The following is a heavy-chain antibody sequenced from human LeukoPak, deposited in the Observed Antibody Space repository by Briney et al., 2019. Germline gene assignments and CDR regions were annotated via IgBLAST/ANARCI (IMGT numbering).Heavy chain of an antibody. CDR3: ARGFCTNGVCPRI. CDR2: SIPIFGTI. CDR1: GGTFITYA. V-gene: IGHV1-69*05. J-gene: IGHJ4*02. D-gene: IGHD2-8*01. Sequence: VASVKVSCTASGGTFITYAISWVRQAPGQGLEWMGGSIPIFGTIDYAQKFQGRVTITTDESTSTAYMELRSLRSEDTAVYYCARGFCTNGVCPRIWGQGTLVTVSS.